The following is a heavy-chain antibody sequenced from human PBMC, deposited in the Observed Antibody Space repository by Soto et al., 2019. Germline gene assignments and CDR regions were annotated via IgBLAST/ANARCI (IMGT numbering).Heavy chain of an antibody. Sequence: GGSLRLACAASGFTLTYYSVNWVRQAPGKGLEWVSYSSSRTGSTYYADSVKGRFTISRDNAENSLFLQMNSLRADDTAVYYCATHSPASYCSTTSCYGPFHMAVWGKGTTVTVSS. V-gene: IGHV3-48*01. CDR2: SSSRTGST. J-gene: IGHJ6*03. D-gene: IGHD2-2*01. CDR1: GFTLTYYS. CDR3: ATHSPASYCSTTSCYGPFHMAV.